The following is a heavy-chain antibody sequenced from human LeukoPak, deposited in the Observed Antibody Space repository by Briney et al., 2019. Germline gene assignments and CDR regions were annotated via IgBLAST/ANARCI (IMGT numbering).Heavy chain of an antibody. CDR1: GGSFSGYY. CDR3: ARDSRSGVDWFDP. Sequence: SETLSLTCAVYGGSFSGYYWSWIRQPPGKGLEWIGEINHSGSTNYNPSLKSRVTISVDTSKNQFSLKLSSVTAADTAVYYCARDSRSGVDWFDPWGQGTLVTVSS. CDR2: INHSGST. J-gene: IGHJ5*02. D-gene: IGHD3-10*01. V-gene: IGHV4-34*01.